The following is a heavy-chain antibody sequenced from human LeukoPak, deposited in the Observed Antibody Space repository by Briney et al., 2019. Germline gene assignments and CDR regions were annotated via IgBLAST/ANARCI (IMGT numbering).Heavy chain of an antibody. J-gene: IGHJ5*02. D-gene: IGHD2-2*01. CDR2: IYHSGST. CDR1: GGSINSGGYS. CDR3: ARAAVVPAAIGWFDP. V-gene: IGHV4-30-2*01. Sequence: PSETLSLNRAVSGGSINSGGYSCSWIRQPPGKGLESIGHIYHSGSTYYNPSLKSRVTISVDRSKSQFSLKLSSVTAADTAVYYCARAAVVPAAIGWFDPWGQGTLVTVSS.